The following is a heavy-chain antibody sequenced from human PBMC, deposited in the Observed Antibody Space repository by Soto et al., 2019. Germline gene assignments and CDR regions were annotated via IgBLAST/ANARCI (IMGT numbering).Heavy chain of an antibody. D-gene: IGHD6-19*01. CDR3: ARVPLRYSSSHNFDS. V-gene: IGHV4-61*01. CDR1: GASVSSGSFY. Sequence: SESLSLTCSVSGASVSSGSFYWSWIRQPPGKGLEWIGFIYNNETFNYNPSLKSRVTLSVDTSKHQFSLKLSSVTAADTAVYYCARVPLRYSSSHNFDSWGQGALVTVSS. CDR2: IYNNETF. J-gene: IGHJ4*02.